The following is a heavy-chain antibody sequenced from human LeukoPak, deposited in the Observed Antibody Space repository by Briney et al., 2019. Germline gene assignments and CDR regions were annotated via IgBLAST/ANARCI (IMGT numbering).Heavy chain of an antibody. Sequence: GGSLRLSCAASDFAFRNYWMHWVRQPPGKGLVWVSRINSDGNITTYADSVRGRFTIYRDNAKNTLFLQMKSLRVEDTAVYYCTRAIQGIADYWGQGTLVTVSS. J-gene: IGHJ4*02. D-gene: IGHD6-13*01. CDR1: DFAFRNYW. V-gene: IGHV3-74*01. CDR3: TRAIQGIADY. CDR2: INSDGNIT.